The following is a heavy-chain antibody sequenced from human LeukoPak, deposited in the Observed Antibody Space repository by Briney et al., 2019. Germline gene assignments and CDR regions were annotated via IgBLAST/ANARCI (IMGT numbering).Heavy chain of an antibody. V-gene: IGHV1-69*04. J-gene: IGHJ4*02. CDR3: VCYYGSGSYQKYYFDY. CDR2: IIPIFGIA. Sequence: SVKVSCKASGGTFSSYAISWVRQAPGQGLEWMGRIIPIFGIANYAQKFQGRVTITADKSTSTAYMELSSLRSEDTAVYYCVCYYGSGSYQKYYFDYWGQGTLVTVSS. D-gene: IGHD3-10*01. CDR1: GGTFSSYA.